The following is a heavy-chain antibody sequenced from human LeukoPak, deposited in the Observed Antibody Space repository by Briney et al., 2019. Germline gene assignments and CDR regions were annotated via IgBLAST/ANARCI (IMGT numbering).Heavy chain of an antibody. CDR2: ISYDGSNK. J-gene: IGHJ4*02. V-gene: IGHV3-30*18. CDR1: GFTFSSYG. CDR3: AKEPSYYDILTGYYFDY. Sequence: PAGSLRLYCAASGFTFSSYGMHWLRQAPGKGLEWVAVISYDGSNKYYADSVKGRFTISRDNSKNTLYLQMNSLRAEDTAVYYCAKEPSYYDILTGYYFDYWGQGTLVTVSS. D-gene: IGHD3-9*01.